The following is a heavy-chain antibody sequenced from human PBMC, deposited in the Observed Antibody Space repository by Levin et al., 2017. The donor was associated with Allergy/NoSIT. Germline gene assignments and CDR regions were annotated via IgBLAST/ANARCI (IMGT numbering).Heavy chain of an antibody. CDR1: GYTFTGQY. Sequence: GESLKISCKASGYTFTGQYMHWVRQAPGQGLEWMGWINPDSGDTNYAQKFRGRVTMTRDTSISTAYMELRRLRSDDTAVYFCAKDIWAGPFDYWGQGTLVTVSS. CDR3: AKDIWAGPFDY. J-gene: IGHJ4*02. CDR2: INPDSGDT. D-gene: IGHD3/OR15-3a*01. V-gene: IGHV1-2*02.